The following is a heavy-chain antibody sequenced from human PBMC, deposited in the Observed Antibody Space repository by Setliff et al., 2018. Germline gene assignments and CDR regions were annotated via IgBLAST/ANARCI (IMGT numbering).Heavy chain of an antibody. CDR2: IIPLFETT. D-gene: IGHD3-3*01. J-gene: IGHJ6*03. CDR3: ARGPSFWSGDYMDV. CDR1: GGIFSSFS. V-gene: IGHV1-69*05. Sequence: SVKVSCKASGGIFSSFSITWVRQAPGQGLEWMGRIIPLFETTNYAQKLQGRVTMTTDTSTSTAYMELRSLRSDDTAVYYCARGPSFWSGDYMDVWGKGTTVTVSS.